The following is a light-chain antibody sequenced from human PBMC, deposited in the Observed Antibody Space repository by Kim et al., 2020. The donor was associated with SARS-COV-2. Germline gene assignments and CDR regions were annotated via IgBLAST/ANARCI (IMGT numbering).Light chain of an antibody. J-gene: IGLJ2*01. CDR3: QVWDSTTTV. V-gene: IGLV3-1*01. CDR1: KMGNKY. CDR2: QDE. Sequence: VAPGQTDSIPCYGDKMGNKYVCWYQQRPGQSPVVVMYQDERRPSGIPERFSGSNSANTATLTISGTQAMDEADYYCQVWDSTTTVFGGGTQLTVL.